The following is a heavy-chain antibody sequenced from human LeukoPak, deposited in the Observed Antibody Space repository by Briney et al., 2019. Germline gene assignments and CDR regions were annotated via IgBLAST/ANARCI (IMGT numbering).Heavy chain of an antibody. D-gene: IGHD6-19*01. J-gene: IGHJ3*02. CDR1: GFTVSSNY. CDR3: AREGYSSAVGAFDI. V-gene: IGHV3-53*04. Sequence: PGGSLRLSCAASGFTVSSNYMSWVRQAPGKGLEWVSVIYSGGSTYYADSVKGRFTISRHNSKNTLYLQMNSLRAEDTAVYYCAREGYSSAVGAFDIWGQGTMVTVSS. CDR2: IYSGGST.